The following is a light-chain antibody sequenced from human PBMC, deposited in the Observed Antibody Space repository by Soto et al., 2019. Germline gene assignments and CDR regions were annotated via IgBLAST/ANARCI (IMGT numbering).Light chain of an antibody. CDR1: QSVLYSSNSKNY. CDR2: WAS. J-gene: IGKJ3*01. CDR3: QQYYTTPPT. V-gene: IGKV4-1*01. Sequence: DIVMTQSPDSLAVSLGERATINCKSSQSVLYSSNSKNYLAWFQQKPGQPPMLLIFWASTRGSGVPDRFSGSGSGTDFTLTISSLQAEDVAVYYCQQYYTTPPTFGPGTKVDIK.